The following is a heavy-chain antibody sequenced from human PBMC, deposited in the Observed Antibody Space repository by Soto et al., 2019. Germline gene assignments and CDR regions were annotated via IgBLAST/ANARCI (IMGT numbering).Heavy chain of an antibody. CDR1: GYTFTSYG. V-gene: IGHV1-18*01. CDR2: ISAYNGNT. J-gene: IGHJ6*03. CDR3: ARVYDYYYYMDV. D-gene: IGHD3-16*01. Sequence: ASVKVSCKASGYTFTSYGISWVRQAPGQGLEWTGWISAYNGNTNYAQKLQGRVTMTTDTSTSTAYMELRSLRSDDTAVYYCARVYDYYYYMDVWGKGTTVTVSS.